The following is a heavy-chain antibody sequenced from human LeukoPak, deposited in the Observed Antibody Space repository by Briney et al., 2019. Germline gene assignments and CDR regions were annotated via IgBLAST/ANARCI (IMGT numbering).Heavy chain of an antibody. D-gene: IGHD3-10*01. J-gene: IGHJ5*02. CDR1: GGSFSGYY. Sequence: PSETLSLTCAVYGGSFSGYYWSWIRQPPGKGLEWIGEINHSGSANYNPSLKSRVTISVDTSKNQFSLKLSSVTAADTAVYYCARGRSTYHYYGSGSYYKSNWFDPWGQGTLVTVSS. CDR3: ARGRSTYHYYGSGSYYKSNWFDP. CDR2: INHSGSA. V-gene: IGHV4-34*01.